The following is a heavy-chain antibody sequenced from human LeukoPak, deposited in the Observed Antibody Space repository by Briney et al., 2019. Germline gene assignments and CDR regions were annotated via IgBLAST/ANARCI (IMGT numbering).Heavy chain of an antibody. J-gene: IGHJ3*02. CDR3: VKPAGGDWANDAFNI. CDR2: IIPIFGTA. D-gene: IGHD2-21*02. V-gene: IGHV1-69*01. Sequence: SVKVSCKASGGTFSSYAISWVRQAPGQGLEWMGGIIPIFGTANYAQKFQGRVAITADESTSTAYMELSSLRSEDTAVYYCVKPAGGDWANDAFNIWGQGTMVTVSS. CDR1: GGTFSSYA.